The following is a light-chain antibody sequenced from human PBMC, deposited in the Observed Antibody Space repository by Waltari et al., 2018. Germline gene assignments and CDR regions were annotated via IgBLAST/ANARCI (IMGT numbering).Light chain of an antibody. Sequence: EIVLTQSPGTLSLSPGERATLSCRASQSVSSSYLAWYQQTPGQAPRLLIYGASSRATCIPDRFRGSGSGTDFTLTISRLEPEDFAVYYCQQYGSSPFTFGPGTKVDIK. CDR1: QSVSSSY. V-gene: IGKV3-20*01. CDR2: GAS. CDR3: QQYGSSPFT. J-gene: IGKJ3*01.